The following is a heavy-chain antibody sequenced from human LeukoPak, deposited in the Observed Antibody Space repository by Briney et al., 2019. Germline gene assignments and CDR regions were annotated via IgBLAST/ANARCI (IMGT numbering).Heavy chain of an antibody. CDR1: GYTFTNFY. D-gene: IGHD6-19*01. V-gene: IGHV1-46*01. J-gene: IGHJ4*02. Sequence: ASVTVSCKASGYTFTNFYMHWVRQAPGQGLEWMGIINPSGGTTTYAQKFQGRVTMTRDTSTNTVYIDLSSLRSEDTAVYYCARDVSAGSQFFDYWGQGTLVTVSS. CDR2: INPSGGTT. CDR3: ARDVSAGSQFFDY.